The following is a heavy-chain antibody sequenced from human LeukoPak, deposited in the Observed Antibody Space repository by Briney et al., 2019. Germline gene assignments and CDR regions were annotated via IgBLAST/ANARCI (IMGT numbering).Heavy chain of an antibody. CDR1: GYSISSGYY. V-gene: IGHV4-38-2*02. CDR3: ARGGSVITSGYYFDY. Sequence: ETLSLTCTVSGYSISSGYYWGWIRQPPGKGLEWIGRIYTSGSTNYNPSLKSRVTMSVDTSKNQFSLKLSPVTAADTAVYYCARGGSVITSGYYFDYWGQGTLVTVSS. CDR2: IYTSGST. D-gene: IGHD3-16*01. J-gene: IGHJ4*02.